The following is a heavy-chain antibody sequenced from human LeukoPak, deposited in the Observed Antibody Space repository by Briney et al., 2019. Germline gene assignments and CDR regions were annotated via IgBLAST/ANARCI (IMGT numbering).Heavy chain of an antibody. V-gene: IGHV4-28*03. D-gene: IGHD1-14*01. Sequence: SETLSLTCAVSGYSITSSSWWGWIRQPPGKGLEWIGYIYHSGTTYYNPPLQSRVTMSVDTSKNQFSLKLSSVTAADTAVYYCARVPVLGQPEPSYYFDYWGQGTLVTVSS. CDR2: IYHSGTT. J-gene: IGHJ4*02. CDR3: ARVPVLGQPEPSYYFDY. CDR1: GYSITSSSW.